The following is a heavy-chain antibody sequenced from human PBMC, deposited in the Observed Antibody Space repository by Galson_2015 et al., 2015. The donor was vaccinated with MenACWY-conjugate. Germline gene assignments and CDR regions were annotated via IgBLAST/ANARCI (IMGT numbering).Heavy chain of an antibody. CDR1: GFTFSSYA. D-gene: IGHD1-26*01. CDR3: AKAPLIVGGNHETDY. V-gene: IGHV3-23*01. J-gene: IGHJ4*02. CDR2: ISGSGGST. Sequence: SLRLSCAASGFTFSSYAMSWVRQAPGKGLEWVSAISGSGGSTYYADSVKGRFTISRDNSKNTLYLQMNSLRAEDTAVYYCAKAPLIVGGNHETDYWGQGTLVTVSS.